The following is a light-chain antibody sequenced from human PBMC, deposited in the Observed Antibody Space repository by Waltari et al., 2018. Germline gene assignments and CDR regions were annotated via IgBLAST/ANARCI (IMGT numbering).Light chain of an antibody. V-gene: IGLV2-14*03. J-gene: IGLJ2*01. CDR3: SSYTNTFVV. CDR1: SSDIGGYNY. CDR2: EVN. Sequence: QSALAQPASVSVSPGQSIAISCTGTSSDIGGYNYVSWYQQYPDKAPKLLIYEVNNRPPGVSTRFSGSKSGNSASLTISEIQAEDEADYYCSSYTNTFVVFGGGTKLTVL.